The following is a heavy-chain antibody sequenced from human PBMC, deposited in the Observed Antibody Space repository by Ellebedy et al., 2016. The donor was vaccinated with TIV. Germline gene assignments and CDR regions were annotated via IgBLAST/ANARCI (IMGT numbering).Heavy chain of an antibody. CDR3: ARDRRRSGGSCPFDP. V-gene: IGHV3-33*01. CDR2: IWYDGSNK. Sequence: GESLKISXAASGFTFSSYGMHWVRQAPGKGLEWVAVIWYDGSNKYYADSVKGRFTISRDNSKNTLYLQMNSLRAEDTAVYYCARDRRRSGGSCPFDPWGQGTLVTVSS. J-gene: IGHJ5*02. CDR1: GFTFSSYG. D-gene: IGHD2-15*01.